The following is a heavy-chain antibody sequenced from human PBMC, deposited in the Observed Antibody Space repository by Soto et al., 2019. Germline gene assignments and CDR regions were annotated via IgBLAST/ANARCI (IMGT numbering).Heavy chain of an antibody. V-gene: IGHV4-4*02. CDR3: ARCYYGSGSYYNVGNWFDP. Sequence: SETLSLTCAVSSGSISSSNWWSWVRQPPGKGLEWIGEIYHSGSTNYNPSLKSRVTISVDKSKNQFSLKLSSVTAADTAVYYCARCYYGSGSYYNVGNWFDPWGQGTLVTVSS. D-gene: IGHD3-10*01. J-gene: IGHJ5*02. CDR2: IYHSGST. CDR1: SGSISSSNW.